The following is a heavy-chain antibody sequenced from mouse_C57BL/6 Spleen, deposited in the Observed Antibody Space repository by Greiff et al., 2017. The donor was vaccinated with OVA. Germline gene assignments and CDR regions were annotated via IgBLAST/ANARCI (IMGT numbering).Heavy chain of an antibody. CDR2: ISSGGDYI. CDR3: TRVYYYGSSYAMDY. D-gene: IGHD1-1*01. J-gene: IGHJ4*01. V-gene: IGHV5-9-1*02. CDR1: GFTFSSYA. Sequence: EVKLMESGEGLVKPGGSLKLSCAASGFTFSSYAMSWVRQTPEKRLEWVAYISSGGDYIYYADTVKGRFTISRDNARNTLYLQMSSLKSEDTAMYYCTRVYYYGSSYAMDYWGQGTSVTVSS.